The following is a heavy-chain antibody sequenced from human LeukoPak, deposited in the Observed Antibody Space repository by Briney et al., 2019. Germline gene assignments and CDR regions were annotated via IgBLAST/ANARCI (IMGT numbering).Heavy chain of an antibody. CDR3: ARDQPIGYNYGYPFDN. D-gene: IGHD5-18*01. J-gene: IGHJ4*02. V-gene: IGHV3-11*04. Sequence: GGSLRLSXAASGFTFSDYYMSWIRQAPGKGLEWVSYISSSGSTIYYADSVKGRFTISRDNAKNSLYLQMNNLRVEDTAVYHCARDQPIGYNYGYPFDNWGQGTLVTVSS. CDR2: ISSSGSTI. CDR1: GFTFSDYY.